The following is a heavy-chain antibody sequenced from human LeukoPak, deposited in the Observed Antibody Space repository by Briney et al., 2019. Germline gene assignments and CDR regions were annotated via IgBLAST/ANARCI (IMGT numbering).Heavy chain of an antibody. Sequence: SETLSLTCAVYGGSFSGYYWSWIRQPPGKGLEWIGEINHSGSTNYNPSLKSRVTISVDTSKNQFSLKLSSVTAADTAVYYCAREGYYGSGSYLGNWFDPWGQGTLVTVSS. V-gene: IGHV4-34*01. D-gene: IGHD3-10*01. CDR2: INHSGST. CDR3: AREGYYGSGSYLGNWFDP. J-gene: IGHJ5*02. CDR1: GGSFSGYY.